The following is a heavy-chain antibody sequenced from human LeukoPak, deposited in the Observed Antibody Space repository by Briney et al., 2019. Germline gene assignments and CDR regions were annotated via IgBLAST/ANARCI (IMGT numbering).Heavy chain of an antibody. V-gene: IGHV3-7*03. J-gene: IGHJ2*01. CDR2: IKQDGSEK. CDR3: ARDYSQTLRYFDWLFTADWYFDL. CDR1: GFTFSSYW. Sequence: GVSLRLSCAASGFTFSSYWMSWVRQAPGKGLEWVANIKQDGSEKYYVDSVKGRFTISRDNAKNSLYLQMNSLSAEDTAVYYCARDYSQTLRYFDWLFTADWYFDLWGRGTPVTVSS. D-gene: IGHD3-9*01.